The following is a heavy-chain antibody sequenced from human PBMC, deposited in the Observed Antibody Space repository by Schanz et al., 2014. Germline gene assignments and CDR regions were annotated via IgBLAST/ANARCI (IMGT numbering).Heavy chain of an antibody. V-gene: IGHV3-30*02. J-gene: IGHJ4*02. CDR1: GFTFSSYG. CDR2: IRFDGSDK. CDR3: AREGQYYYDSTDYFDY. D-gene: IGHD3-22*01. Sequence: QVQLVESGGGVVQPGGSLRLSCAASGFTFSSYGMHWVRQAPGKGLEWVTFIRFDGSDKYYADSVKGRFSVSRDNSKNTLYLQMNSLRADDTAVYYCAREGQYYYDSTDYFDYWGQGTLVTVSS.